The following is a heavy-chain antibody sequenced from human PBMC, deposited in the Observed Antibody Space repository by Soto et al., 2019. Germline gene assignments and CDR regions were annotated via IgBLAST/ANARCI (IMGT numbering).Heavy chain of an antibody. CDR2: IYHSGST. CDR1: GGSISSGGYS. Sequence: SETLSLTCAVSGGSISSGGYSWSWIRQPPGKGLEWIGYIYHSGSTYYNPSLKSRVTMSLDTSKNQFSLRLISVTAADTAKYFCAREGNLGRWLQPLDFWGQGTLVTVSS. CDR3: AREGNLGRWLQPLDF. J-gene: IGHJ4*02. D-gene: IGHD5-12*01. V-gene: IGHV4-30-2*01.